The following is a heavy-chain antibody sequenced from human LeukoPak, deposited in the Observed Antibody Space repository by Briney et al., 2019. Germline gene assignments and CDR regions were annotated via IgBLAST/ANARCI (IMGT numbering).Heavy chain of an antibody. V-gene: IGHV3-23*01. D-gene: IGHD3-10*01. J-gene: IGHJ4*02. CDR1: GFTFSSYA. CDR3: AKTSGVWFGERYFDY. Sequence: PGGSLRLSCAASGFTFSSYAMSWVRQAPGKGLEWVSAISGSGGSTYYADSVKGRFTISRDNSKNTLYLQMNSLRAEDTAVYYCAKTSGVWFGERYFDYWGQGTLVTVSS. CDR2: ISGSGGST.